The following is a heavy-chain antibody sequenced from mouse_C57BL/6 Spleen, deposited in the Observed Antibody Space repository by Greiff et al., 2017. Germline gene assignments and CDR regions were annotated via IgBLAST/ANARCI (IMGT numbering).Heavy chain of an antibody. V-gene: IGHV1-82*01. D-gene: IGHD2-5*01. CDR3: AQGDSKYPPYDLDY. Sequence: VQLQQSGPVLVKPGASVKISCKASGFAFSSSWMNWVKQRPGKGLEWIGRVYPGDGDTNYNGKFKGKATLTADKSSSTAYMQLSSLTSEDSAVXVCAQGDSKYPPYDLDYWGKGTTVTVSS. CDR1: GFAFSSSW. J-gene: IGHJ4*01. CDR2: VYPGDGDT.